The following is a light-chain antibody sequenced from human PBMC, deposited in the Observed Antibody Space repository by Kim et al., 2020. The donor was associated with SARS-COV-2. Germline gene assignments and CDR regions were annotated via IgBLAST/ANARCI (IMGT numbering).Light chain of an antibody. V-gene: IGLV6-57*03. CDR3: PSYAISNVI. J-gene: IGLJ2*01. CDR2: EYS. Sequence: TMSSPPTQGNVADTYVQRYQQRPGSAPTFVIYEYSARPSGLPNRFSGSIDTSSSSASLPISRLKTEDEADYFRPSYAISNVIFGGGTQLTVL. CDR1: QGNVADTY.